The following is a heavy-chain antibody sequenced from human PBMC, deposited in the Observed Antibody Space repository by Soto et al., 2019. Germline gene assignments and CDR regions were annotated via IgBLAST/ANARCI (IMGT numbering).Heavy chain of an antibody. J-gene: IGHJ4*02. D-gene: IGHD1-26*01. Sequence: AASVKVSCKVSGYTLTELSMHWVRQAPGKGLEWMGGFDPEDGETVYAQKFQGRVTITADESTSTAYMELSSLRSEDTAVYYCERPNFYRGNSFDFDYWGQGALVTDSS. CDR2: FDPEDGET. V-gene: IGHV1-24*01. CDR3: ERPNFYRGNSFDFDY. CDR1: GYTLTELS.